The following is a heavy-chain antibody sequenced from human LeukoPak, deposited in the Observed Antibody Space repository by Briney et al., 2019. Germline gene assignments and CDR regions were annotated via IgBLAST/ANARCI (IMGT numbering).Heavy chain of an antibody. CDR1: GFTFSSRDW. V-gene: IGHV3-7*01. Sequence: GGSLRLSCVASGFTFSSRDWMTWVRQAPGKGLEWVANIKQDGSEKNYVDSVKGRFTISRDNAKNSVDLQMNSLRVEDTAVYYCARCTTGRTFGSLREIKRSREIDYWGQGTLVTVSS. J-gene: IGHJ4*02. CDR2: IKQDGSEK. CDR3: ARCTTGRTFGSLREIKRSREIDY. D-gene: IGHD1-1*01.